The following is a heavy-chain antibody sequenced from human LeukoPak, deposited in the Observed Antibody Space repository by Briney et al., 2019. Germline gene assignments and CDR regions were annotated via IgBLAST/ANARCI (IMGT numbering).Heavy chain of an antibody. J-gene: IGHJ5*02. V-gene: IGHV3-30-3*01. CDR2: ISYDGSNK. CDR3: ARDTHTAAYGDYPRYNWFDP. CDR1: GFTFSSYA. D-gene: IGHD4-17*01. Sequence: PGGSLRLSCAASGFTFSSYAMHWVRQAPGKGLEWVAVISYDGSNKYYADSVKGRFTISRDNSKNTLYLQMNSLRAEDTAVYYCARDTHTAAYGDYPRYNWFDPWGQGTLVTVSS.